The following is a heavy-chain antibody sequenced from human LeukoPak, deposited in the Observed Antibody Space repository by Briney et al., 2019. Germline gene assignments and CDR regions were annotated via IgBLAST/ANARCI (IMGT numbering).Heavy chain of an antibody. D-gene: IGHD3-3*01. CDR2: IYYSGST. V-gene: IGHV4-59*01. Sequence: SETLSLTCTVSGGSISSYYWSWIRQPPGKGLEWIGYIYYSGSTNYNPSLKSRVTISVDTSKNQFSLKLSSVTAADTAVYYCARVSAGSADYDFWSGYAEEFDYWGQGTLVTVSS. CDR3: ARVSAGSADYDFWSGYAEEFDY. J-gene: IGHJ4*02. CDR1: GGSISSYY.